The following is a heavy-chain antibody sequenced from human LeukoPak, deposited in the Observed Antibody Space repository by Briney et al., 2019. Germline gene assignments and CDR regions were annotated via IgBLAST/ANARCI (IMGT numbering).Heavy chain of an antibody. J-gene: IGHJ4*02. Sequence: SSETLSLTCTVSGGSISSSNEYWGWIRQPPGRGLEWIGSVYESGTTHYHPSLKSRASISVDTSKNQFSLNLSSVTAADTAVYYCARGTHYFDYWGQGTLVTVSS. CDR3: ARGTHYFDY. CDR2: VYESGTT. V-gene: IGHV4-39*01. CDR1: GGSISSSNEY.